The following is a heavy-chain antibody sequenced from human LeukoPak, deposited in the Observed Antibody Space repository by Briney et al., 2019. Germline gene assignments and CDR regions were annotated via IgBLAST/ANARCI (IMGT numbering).Heavy chain of an antibody. Sequence: PGGSLRLPCAASGFTFSSYAMHWVRQAPGKGLEWVAVISYDGSNKYYADSVKGRFTISRDNSKNTLYLQMNSLRAEDTAVYYCARDPYSNYELGYFDYWGQGTLVTVSS. D-gene: IGHD4-11*01. J-gene: IGHJ4*02. CDR3: ARDPYSNYELGYFDY. V-gene: IGHV3-30-3*01. CDR2: ISYDGSNK. CDR1: GFTFSSYA.